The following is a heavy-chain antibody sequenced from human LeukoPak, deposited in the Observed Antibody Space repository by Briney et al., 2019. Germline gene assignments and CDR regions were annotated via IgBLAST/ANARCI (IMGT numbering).Heavy chain of an antibody. Sequence: SETLSLTCIVSGGSISTYYWTWIRQPPGKGLEWIGYIYFSGSTNYNPSLKSRVTISVDTSKNQFSLNLTSVTAADTAVYYCARGGKGFPLGLRFDYWGQGSLVTVSS. CDR1: GGSISTYY. V-gene: IGHV4-59*01. J-gene: IGHJ4*02. CDR3: ARGGKGFPLGLRFDY. D-gene: IGHD2-21*01. CDR2: IYFSGST.